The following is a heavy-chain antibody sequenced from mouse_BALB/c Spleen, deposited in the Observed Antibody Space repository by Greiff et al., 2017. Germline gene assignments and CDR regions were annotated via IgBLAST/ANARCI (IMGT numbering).Heavy chain of an antibody. CDR1: GFTFSSYT. J-gene: IGHJ4*01. CDR2: ISNGGGST. V-gene: IGHV5-12-2*01. CDR3: ARQITTVVATDYAMDY. D-gene: IGHD1-1*01. Sequence: DVTLVESGGGLVQPGGSLKLSCAASGFTFSSYTMSWVRQTPEKRLAWVAYISNGGGSTYYPDTVTGRFTISRDNAKNTLYLQMSSLKSEDTAMYYCARQITTVVATDYAMDYWGQGTSVTVSS.